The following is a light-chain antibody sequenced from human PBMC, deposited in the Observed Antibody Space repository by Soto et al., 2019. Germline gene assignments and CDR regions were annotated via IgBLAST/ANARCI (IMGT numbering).Light chain of an antibody. CDR3: QPYGSSPYT. Sequence: EIVLTQSPGTLSLSPGERATLSCRASQSVSSSYLAWYQQKPGQAPRLLIYGASSRATGIPDRFSGSGSGTDFTSTIRRLEPEDFAVYYCQPYGSSPYTFGQGTKLQIK. V-gene: IGKV3-20*01. J-gene: IGKJ2*01. CDR1: QSVSSSY. CDR2: GAS.